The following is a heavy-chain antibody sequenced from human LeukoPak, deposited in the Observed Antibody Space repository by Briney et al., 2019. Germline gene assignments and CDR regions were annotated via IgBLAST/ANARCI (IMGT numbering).Heavy chain of an antibody. J-gene: IGHJ4*02. CDR1: GFTLSGYW. D-gene: IGHD3-22*01. CDR2: IKQDGSEK. Sequence: GGSLRLSCTASGFTLSGYWMSWVRQAPGKGLEWVANIKQDGSEKYCVDSVKGRFTISRDNAKNSLYLQMNNLRAEDTAVYYCARDSFSRGSGYSDYWGQGTLVTVSS. CDR3: ARDSFSRGSGYSDY. V-gene: IGHV3-7*03.